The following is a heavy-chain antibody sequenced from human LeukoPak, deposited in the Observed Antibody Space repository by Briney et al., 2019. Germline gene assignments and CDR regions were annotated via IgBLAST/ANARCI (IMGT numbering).Heavy chain of an antibody. CDR1: GGSISSYY. D-gene: IGHD3-3*01. Sequence: LSLTCTVSGGSISSYYWSWIRQAPGKGLEWVSYISSSGSTIYYADSVKGRFTISRDNAKNSLYLQMNSLRAEDTAVYYCARGGDYDFWSGYYTAYYGMDVWGQGTTVTVSS. CDR3: ARGGDYDFWSGYYTAYYGMDV. CDR2: ISSSGSTI. V-gene: IGHV3-11*01. J-gene: IGHJ6*02.